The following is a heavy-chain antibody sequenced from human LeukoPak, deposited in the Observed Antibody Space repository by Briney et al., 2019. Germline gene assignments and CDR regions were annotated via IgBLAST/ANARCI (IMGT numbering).Heavy chain of an antibody. CDR1: GGTFSSYA. V-gene: IGHV1-69*04. J-gene: IGHJ4*02. D-gene: IGHD1-14*01. CDR2: IIPILGIA. CDR3: ANTLGAYPRGKPAPHFDY. Sequence: AAVQVSCKGSGGTFSSYAISWVRQAPGQGREWMGRIIPILGIANYAQKFQGRVTITADKSTSTAYMERCSQRSEDTAVYYCANTLGAYPRGKPAPHFDYWGQGTLVTVSS.